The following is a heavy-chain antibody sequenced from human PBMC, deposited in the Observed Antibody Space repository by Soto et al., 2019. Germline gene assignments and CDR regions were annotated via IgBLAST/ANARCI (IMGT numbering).Heavy chain of an antibody. CDR1: GYSFTGYS. J-gene: IGHJ5*02. V-gene: IGHV1-69*13. Sequence: GASVKVSCKASGYSFTGYSMHWVRQAPGQGLEWMGGIIPVFGTANYAQKFQGRVTITADESTSTAYMELSSLRSEDTAVYYCARDRPRSQFGPWGQGTLVTVSS. CDR2: IIPVFGTA. CDR3: ARDRPRSQFGP.